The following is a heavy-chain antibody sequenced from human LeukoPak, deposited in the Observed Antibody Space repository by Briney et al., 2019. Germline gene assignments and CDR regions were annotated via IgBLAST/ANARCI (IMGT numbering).Heavy chain of an antibody. V-gene: IGHV4-59*08. D-gene: IGHD2-2*01. CDR1: GGSISSYY. CDR3: ARVIVVVPATLERGGWFDP. J-gene: IGHJ5*02. CDR2: IYYSGST. Sequence: SETLSLTCTVSGGSISSYYWSWIRQPPGKGLEWIGYIYYSGSTNYNPSLKSRVTISVDTSKNQFSLKLSSVTAADTAVYYCARVIVVVPATLERGGWFDPWGQGTLVTVSS.